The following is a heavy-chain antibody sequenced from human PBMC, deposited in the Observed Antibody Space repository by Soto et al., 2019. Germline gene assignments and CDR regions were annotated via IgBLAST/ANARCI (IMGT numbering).Heavy chain of an antibody. Sequence: QVQLVESGAEVKKPGSSVKVSCKASGGTFSSYAISWVRQAPGQGLEWMGGIIPIFGTANYAQKFQGRVTITADESTSTAYMELSSLRSEDTAVYYCARELVADYVWGSYRYGFYPFDYWGQGTLVTVSS. J-gene: IGHJ4*02. V-gene: IGHV1-69*12. CDR1: GGTFSSYA. D-gene: IGHD3-16*02. CDR2: IIPIFGTA. CDR3: ARELVADYVWGSYRYGFYPFDY.